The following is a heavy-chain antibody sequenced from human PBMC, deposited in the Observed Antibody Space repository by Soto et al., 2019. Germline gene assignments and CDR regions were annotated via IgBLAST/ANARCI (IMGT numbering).Heavy chain of an antibody. J-gene: IGHJ6*03. CDR2: ISGSGGST. V-gene: IGHV3-23*01. D-gene: IGHD2-21*01. CDR3: AKGHGGELRPAGYYYYYYMDV. CDR1: GFTFSSYA. Sequence: GGSLRLSCAASGFTFSSYAMSWVRQAPGKGLEWVSAISGSGGSTYYADSVKGRFTISRDNSKNTLYLQMNSLRAEDTAVYYCAKGHGGELRPAGYYYYYYMDVWGKGTTVTVSS.